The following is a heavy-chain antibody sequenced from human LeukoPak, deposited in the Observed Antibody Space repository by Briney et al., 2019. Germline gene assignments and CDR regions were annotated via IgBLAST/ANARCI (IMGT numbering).Heavy chain of an antibody. CDR1: GFTFSSYE. Sequence: GSLRLSCAASGFTFSSYEMNWVRQAPGKGLEWVSYISSSGSTIYYADSVKGRFTISRHNAKNSLYLHMNSLRAEDTAVYYCARDSQAYCSGGSCSMFDYWGQGSLVTVSS. D-gene: IGHD2-15*01. CDR3: ARDSQAYCSGGSCSMFDY. J-gene: IGHJ4*02. V-gene: IGHV3-48*03. CDR2: ISSSGSTI.